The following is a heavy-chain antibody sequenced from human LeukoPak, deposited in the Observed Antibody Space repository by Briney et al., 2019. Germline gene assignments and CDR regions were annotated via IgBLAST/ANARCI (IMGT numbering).Heavy chain of an antibody. CDR1: GFTFSSYS. V-gene: IGHV3-21*01. CDR2: ISSSSSYI. Sequence: PGGSLRLSCAASGFTFSSYSMNWVRQAPGKGLEWVSSISSSSSYIYYADSVKGRFTISRDNAKNSLYLQMNSLRAEDTAVYYCAINRPSGSASDYWGQGTLVTVSS. D-gene: IGHD1-26*01. J-gene: IGHJ4*02. CDR3: AINRPSGSASDY.